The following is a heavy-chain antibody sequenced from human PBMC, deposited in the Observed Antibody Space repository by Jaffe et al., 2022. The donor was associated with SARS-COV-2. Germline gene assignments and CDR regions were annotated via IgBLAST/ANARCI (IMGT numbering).Heavy chain of an antibody. D-gene: IGHD3-22*01. CDR3: ARGGIYDSRLALDM. CDR2: IIPSGGTS. Sequence: QVQLVQSGAEVKKPGASVKVSCRASGYTFTNYYIHWVRQAPGQGPEWMGAIIPSGGTSSYAQKFQGRVTMTRDTSTNIAYMQLNSLRAEDTAVYYCARGGIYDSRLALDMWGQGTMVTVSS. V-gene: IGHV1-46*01. J-gene: IGHJ3*02. CDR1: GYTFTNYY.